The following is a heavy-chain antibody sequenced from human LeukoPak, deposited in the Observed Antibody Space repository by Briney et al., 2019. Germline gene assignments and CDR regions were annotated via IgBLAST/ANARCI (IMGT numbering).Heavy chain of an antibody. CDR1: GYDFTGYY. Sequence: ASVKVSCKASGYDFTGYYIHWVRQAPGQGLEWMGWVRPNSGDTNYAQKFQGRVTMTRDTSNSTAYMELRSLRSDDTAVYYCAREIGYDSSGDAFDIWGQGTMVTVSS. J-gene: IGHJ3*02. V-gene: IGHV1-2*02. CDR3: AREIGYDSSGDAFDI. CDR2: VRPNSGDT. D-gene: IGHD3-22*01.